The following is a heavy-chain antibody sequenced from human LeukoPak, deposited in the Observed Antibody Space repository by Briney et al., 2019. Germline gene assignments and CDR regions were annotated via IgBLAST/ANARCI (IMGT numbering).Heavy chain of an antibody. Sequence: ASVKVSCKASGYTFTSYAMHWVRQAPGQRLGWMGWINAGNGNTKYSQKFQGRVTITRDTSASTAHMELSSLRSEDTAVYYCARDLVVAFGRFVQQQPPAYWGQGTLVTVSS. J-gene: IGHJ4*02. CDR1: GYTFTSYA. V-gene: IGHV1-3*01. CDR2: INAGNGNT. D-gene: IGHD6-13*01. CDR3: ARDLVVAFGRFVQQQPPAY.